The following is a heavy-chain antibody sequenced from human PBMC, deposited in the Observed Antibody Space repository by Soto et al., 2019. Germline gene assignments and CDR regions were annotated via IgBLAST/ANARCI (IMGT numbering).Heavy chain of an antibody. CDR3: ATSYGSGSTHFDY. D-gene: IGHD3-10*01. CDR2: VNPIVGMS. CDR1: GGTFNFYT. Sequence: QVQLVQSGAEVKKPRSSVKVSCTASGGTFNFYTINWVRQAPGQRPEWVGRVNPIVGMSSSASKFQGRVTMTVDKSTSTAYMDLTGLKSEDTAVYYCATSYGSGSTHFDYWGQGTLGTGSS. J-gene: IGHJ4*02. V-gene: IGHV1-69*02.